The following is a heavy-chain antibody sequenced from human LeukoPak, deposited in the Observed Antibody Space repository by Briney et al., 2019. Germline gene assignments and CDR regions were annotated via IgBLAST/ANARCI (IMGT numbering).Heavy chain of an antibody. CDR3: ARGGARYSGTSPNWFDY. J-gene: IGHJ4*02. D-gene: IGHD1-26*01. CDR2: IIPIFGTA. V-gene: IGHV1-69*05. Sequence: SVKVSCKASGGTFSSFAISWVRQAPGQGLEWMGGIIPIFGTADYAQMLQGRVTITTDESTSTAYMELSSLRSEDTAVYYCARGGARYSGTSPNWFDYWGQGTPVTVSS. CDR1: GGTFSSFA.